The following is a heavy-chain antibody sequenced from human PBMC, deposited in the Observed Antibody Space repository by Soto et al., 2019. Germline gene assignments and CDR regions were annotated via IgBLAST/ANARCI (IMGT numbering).Heavy chain of an antibody. CDR3: ARSGSGNWNYEGY. D-gene: IGHD1-7*01. CDR1: GFTFTNYG. J-gene: IGHJ4*02. V-gene: IGHV3-33*01. Sequence: QVQLVESGGGVVQPGRSLRLSCAASGFTFTNYGMHWVRQAPGKGLEWVVLIWYDGSLKYYADSVKGRFTISRDNSRNTLYLQLDSLRAEDTAVYYCARSGSGNWNYEGYWGQGTLVTVSS. CDR2: IWYDGSLK.